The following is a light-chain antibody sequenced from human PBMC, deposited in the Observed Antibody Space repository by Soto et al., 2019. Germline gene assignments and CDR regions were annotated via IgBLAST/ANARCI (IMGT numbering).Light chain of an antibody. J-gene: IGKJ1*01. V-gene: IGKV3-15*01. Sequence: EIVMTQSPATLSVSPGERATLSCRASQSVSSNLAWYQQKPGQAPRLLLYGASTSATGIPARFSGSGSGTDFTLTISSLQSEDVAVYYCQQYNNRWTFGQGTKVEIK. CDR3: QQYNNRWT. CDR2: GAS. CDR1: QSVSSN.